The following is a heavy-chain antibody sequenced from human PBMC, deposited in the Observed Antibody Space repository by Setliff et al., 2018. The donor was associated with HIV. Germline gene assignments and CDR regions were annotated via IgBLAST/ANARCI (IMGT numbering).Heavy chain of an antibody. CDR3: ASEAWTSYRSSSGYYYYYMDV. V-gene: IGHV4-61*01. J-gene: IGHJ6*03. Sequence: PSETLSLTCTVSGDSVSSASYYWSWIRQPPGKGLEWIGYIYYSGTIKYNPSLKSRVTISVDTSKNQFSLKLSSVTAADTAVYYCASEAWTSYRSSSGYYYYYMDVWGKGTTVTVSS. CDR2: IYYSGTI. D-gene: IGHD6-6*01. CDR1: GDSVSSASYY.